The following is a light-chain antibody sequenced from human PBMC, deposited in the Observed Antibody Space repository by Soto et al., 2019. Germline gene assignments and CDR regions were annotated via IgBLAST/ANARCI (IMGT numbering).Light chain of an antibody. Sequence: QSVLTQPPSVSGAPGQRVAISCTGSSSNIGAGYDVHWYQQLPGTAPKLLIYGNSHRPSGVPDRFSGSKSGTSASLAITGLQAEDEADYYCQSYDNSLSVWVFGGGTKLTVL. CDR1: SSNIGAGYD. CDR3: QSYDNSLSVWV. J-gene: IGLJ3*02. CDR2: GNS. V-gene: IGLV1-40*01.